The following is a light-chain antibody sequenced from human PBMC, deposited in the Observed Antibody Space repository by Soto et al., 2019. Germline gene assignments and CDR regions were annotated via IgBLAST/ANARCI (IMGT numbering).Light chain of an antibody. V-gene: IGKV1-12*01. J-gene: IGKJ1*01. CDR1: QDIDRW. CDR3: QQGSSFPWT. CDR2: AAS. Sequence: DIQMNQSPSSVYASVGDRVTITCRASQDIDRWLAWYQQKPGKAPKLLIYAASSLQSGVPSRFSGSGSGTDFTFTISSLHPEDFATYSCQQGSSFPWTFGQGTKVEIK.